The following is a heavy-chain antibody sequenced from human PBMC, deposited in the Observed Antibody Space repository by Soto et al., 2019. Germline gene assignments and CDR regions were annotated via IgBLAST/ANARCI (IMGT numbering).Heavy chain of an antibody. CDR2: IIPIFGTA. Sequence: QVQLVQSGAEVKKPGSSVKVSCKASGGTFSSYAISWVRQAPGQGLEWMGGIIPIFGTANYAQKFQGRVTITADESTSTAYMELSRRRSEDTAVYYCARESRYCSGGSCYFLPGIDYWGQGTLVTVSS. CDR3: ARESRYCSGGSCYFLPGIDY. J-gene: IGHJ4*02. D-gene: IGHD2-15*01. CDR1: GGTFSSYA. V-gene: IGHV1-69*12.